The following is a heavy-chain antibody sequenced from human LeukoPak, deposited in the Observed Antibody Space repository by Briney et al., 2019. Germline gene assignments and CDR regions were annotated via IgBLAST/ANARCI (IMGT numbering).Heavy chain of an antibody. V-gene: IGHV4-59*01. Sequence: PSETLSLTCTVSGGSISSYYWSWIRQPPGKGLEWIGYIYYSGSTNYNPSLKSRVTISVDTSKNQFSLKLSSVTAADTAVYYCASSYYYGSGSYYGLAYFDYWGQGTLVTVSS. CDR2: IYYSGST. CDR1: GGSISSYY. D-gene: IGHD3-10*01. CDR3: ASSYYYGSGSYYGLAYFDY. J-gene: IGHJ4*02.